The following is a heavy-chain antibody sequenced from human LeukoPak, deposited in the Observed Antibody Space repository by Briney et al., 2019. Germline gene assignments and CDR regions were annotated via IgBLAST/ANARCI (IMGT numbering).Heavy chain of an antibody. CDR2: IYYSGST. V-gene: IGHV4-39*07. CDR3: ARAGASHWWPVPYFDY. Sequence: SETLSLTCTVSGGSISSSSYYWGWIRQPPGKGLEWIGSIYYSGSTYYNPSLKSRVTISVDTSKNQFSLQLNSVTPEDTAVYYCARAGASHWWPVPYFDYWGQGTLVTVSS. D-gene: IGHD2-8*02. J-gene: IGHJ4*02. CDR1: GGSISSSSYY.